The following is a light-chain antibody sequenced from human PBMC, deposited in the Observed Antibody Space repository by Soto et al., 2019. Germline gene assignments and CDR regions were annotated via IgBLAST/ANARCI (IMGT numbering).Light chain of an antibody. CDR2: KAS. CDR1: QSTSSW. V-gene: IGKV1-5*03. J-gene: IGKJ2*03. CDR3: QQYDTFSEMYS. Sequence: DIQMTQSPSTLSASVGDRVTITCRASQSTSSWLAWYQHKPGKAPKLLIYKASSLESGVPSRFSGSGSGTEFTLTISSLQPEDSATYYCQQYDTFSEMYSFGQGTKLEIK.